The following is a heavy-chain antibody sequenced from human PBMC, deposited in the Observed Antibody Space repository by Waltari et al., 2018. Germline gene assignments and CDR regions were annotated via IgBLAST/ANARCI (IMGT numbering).Heavy chain of an antibody. CDR2: NNLAEIT. Sequence: QVQLQQWGAGLLRPSETLSLPCAVYGVSLSDYSWTWIRQPLGKGLEWIGENNLAEITYYNPSLEGRVSIVLDKSKNQFSLHLLSVTAADTALYYCVTGPRDKWVGRYSGEFFHHWGPGTLVTVSS. CDR1: GVSLSDYS. D-gene: IGHD6-19*01. CDR3: VTGPRDKWVGRYSGEFFHH. V-gene: IGHV4-34*02. J-gene: IGHJ1*01.